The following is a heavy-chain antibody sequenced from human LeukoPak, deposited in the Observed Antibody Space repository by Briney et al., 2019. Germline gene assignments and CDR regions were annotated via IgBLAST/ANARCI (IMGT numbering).Heavy chain of an antibody. D-gene: IGHD2-2*01. CDR1: GGSFSGYY. J-gene: IGHJ6*02. V-gene: IGHV4-34*01. Sequence: PSETLSLTCAVYGGSFSGYYWSWIRQPPGKGLEWIGEINHSGSTNYNPSLKSRVTISVDTSKNQFSLQLSSVTAADTAVYYCARNQVVPAALSYYYYGMDVWGQGTTVTVSS. CDR3: ARNQVVPAALSYYYYGMDV. CDR2: INHSGST.